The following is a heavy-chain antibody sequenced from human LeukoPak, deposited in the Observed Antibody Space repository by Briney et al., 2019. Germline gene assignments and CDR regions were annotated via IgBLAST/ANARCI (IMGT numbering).Heavy chain of an antibody. D-gene: IGHD5-24*01. CDR1: GFTFSSYA. J-gene: IGHJ4*02. V-gene: IGHV3-23*01. CDR2: ISGSGDST. Sequence: PGGSLRLSFAASGFTFSSYAMSWVRQAPGKGLEWVSAISGSGDSTYYADSVKGRFTISRDNSKNPLYLQMNSLRAEETAVYYCAKALQRRDGYNLDYWGQGTLVTVSS. CDR3: AKALQRRDGYNLDY.